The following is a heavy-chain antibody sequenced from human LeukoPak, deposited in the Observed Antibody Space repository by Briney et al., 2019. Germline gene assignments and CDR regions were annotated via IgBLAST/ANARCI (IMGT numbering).Heavy chain of an antibody. Sequence: SETLSLTCTVSGGSISSYYWSWIRQPPGKGLKWIGYIYYSGSTNYNPSLKSRVTISVDTSKNQFSLKLSSVTAADTAVYYCAREGLDRSSGYYFIDYWGQGTLVTVSS. V-gene: IGHV4-59*01. CDR2: IYYSGST. CDR3: AREGLDRSSGYYFIDY. CDR1: GGSISSYY. J-gene: IGHJ4*02. D-gene: IGHD3-22*01.